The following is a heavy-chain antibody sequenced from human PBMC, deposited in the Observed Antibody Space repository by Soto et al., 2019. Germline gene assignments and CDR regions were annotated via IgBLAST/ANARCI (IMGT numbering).Heavy chain of an antibody. Sequence: EVQLVESGGGLIQPGRSLRLSCAASGFTFDDYAMHWDRQAPGKEREWVSGISWNSGSIGYADSVKGRFTISRDNAKNSLYLQMNSLRAEDTALYYCAKDAIAMVRGVISYYGMDVWGQGTTVTVSS. CDR2: ISWNSGSI. CDR3: AKDAIAMVRGVISYYGMDV. CDR1: GFTFDDYA. V-gene: IGHV3-9*01. J-gene: IGHJ6*02. D-gene: IGHD3-10*01.